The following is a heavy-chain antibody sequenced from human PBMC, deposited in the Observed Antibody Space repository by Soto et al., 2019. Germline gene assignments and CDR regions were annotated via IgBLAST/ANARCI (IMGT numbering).Heavy chain of an antibody. CDR1: GFTFSSYS. J-gene: IGHJ6*03. V-gene: IGHV3-48*01. D-gene: IGHD3-10*01. CDR2: ISSSSSTI. CDR3: ARDGATMVRGVIPSTQGYMDV. Sequence: GGSLRLSCAASGFTFSSYSMNWVRQAPGKGLEWVSYISSSSSTIYYADSVKGRFTISRDNAKNSLYLQMNGLRAEDTAVYYCARDGATMVRGVIPSTQGYMDVWGKGTTVTVSS.